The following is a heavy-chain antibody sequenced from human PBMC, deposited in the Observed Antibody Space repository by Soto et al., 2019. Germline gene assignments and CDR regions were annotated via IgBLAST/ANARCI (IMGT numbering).Heavy chain of an antibody. D-gene: IGHD1-7*01. Sequence: SETLSLTCTVSGGSISSSSYYWGWIRQPPGKGLEWIGSIYYSGSTYYNPSLKSRVTISVDTSKNQFSLKLSSVTAADTAVYYCARNGLELRGTLFDYWGQGTLVTVSS. CDR3: ARNGLELRGTLFDY. CDR1: GGSISSSSYY. J-gene: IGHJ4*02. V-gene: IGHV4-39*01. CDR2: IYYSGST.